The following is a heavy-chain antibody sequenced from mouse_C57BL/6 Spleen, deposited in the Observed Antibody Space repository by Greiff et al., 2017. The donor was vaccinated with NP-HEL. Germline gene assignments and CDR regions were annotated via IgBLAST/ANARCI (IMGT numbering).Heavy chain of an antibody. V-gene: IGHV1-76*01. CDR2: IYPGSGNT. CDR3: ARRDDGSSYGGFDY. J-gene: IGHJ2*01. CDR1: GYTFTDYY. Sequence: QVQLQQSGAELVRPGASVKLSCKASGYTFTDYYINWVKQRPGQGLEWIARIYPGSGNTYYNEKFKGKATLTAEKSSSTAYMQLSSLTSEDSAVYFCARRDDGSSYGGFDYWGQGTTLTVSS. D-gene: IGHD1-1*01.